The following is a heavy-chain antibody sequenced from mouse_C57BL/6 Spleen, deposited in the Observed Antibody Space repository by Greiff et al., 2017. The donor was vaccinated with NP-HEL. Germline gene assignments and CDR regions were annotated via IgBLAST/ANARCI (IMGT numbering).Heavy chain of an antibody. CDR1: GFTFSDYY. J-gene: IGHJ3*01. Sequence: EVQLQQSEGGLVQPGSSMKLSCTASGFTFSDYYMAWVRQVPEKGLEWVANINYDGSSTYYLDSLKSRFIISRDNAKNILYLQMSSLKSEDTATYYCAREDSGSSFAYWGQGTLVTVSA. D-gene: IGHD3-2*02. V-gene: IGHV5-16*01. CDR2: INYDGSST. CDR3: AREDSGSSFAY.